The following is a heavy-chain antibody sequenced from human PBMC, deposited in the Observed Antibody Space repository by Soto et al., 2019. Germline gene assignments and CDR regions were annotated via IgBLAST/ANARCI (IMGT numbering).Heavy chain of an antibody. CDR2: IYYSGST. CDR3: ARAAMVRALANWFDP. Sequence: SETLSLTCTVSGGSISSGDYYWSWIRQPPGKGLEWIGYIYYSGSTYYNPSPKSRVTISVDTSKNQFSLKLSSVTAADTAVYYCARAAMVRALANWFDPWGQGTLVTVSS. CDR1: GGSISSGDYY. V-gene: IGHV4-30-4*01. J-gene: IGHJ5*02. D-gene: IGHD3-10*01.